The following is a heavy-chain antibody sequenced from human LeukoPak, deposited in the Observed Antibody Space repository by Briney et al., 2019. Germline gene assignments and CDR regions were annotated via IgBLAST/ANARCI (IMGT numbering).Heavy chain of an antibody. D-gene: IGHD2-15*01. V-gene: IGHV3-15*01. Sequence: GLSLRLSCAASGFAFSHAWMSWVRQAPGKGLEWVGLIRSKTDGGTTDYAAPVKGRFTISRDDSKNTLYLQMNSLKTEDTAVYYCTTDPPGFGYCSGGSCSSDNWFDPWGQGTLVTVSS. CDR3: TTDPPGFGYCSGGSCSSDNWFDP. CDR2: IRSKTDGGTT. CDR1: GFAFSHAW. J-gene: IGHJ5*02.